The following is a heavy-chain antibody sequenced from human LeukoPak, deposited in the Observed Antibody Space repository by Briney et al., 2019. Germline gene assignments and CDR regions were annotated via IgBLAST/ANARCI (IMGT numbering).Heavy chain of an antibody. V-gene: IGHV3-30*04. D-gene: IGHD2-15*01. CDR3: ARGWQLAAANCFDY. CDR2: ISYDGSNK. CDR1: GFTFSSYA. Sequence: GRSLRLSCAASGFTFSSYAMHWVRQAPGKGLEWVAVISYDGSNKYYADSVKGRFTISRDNSKNTLYLQMNSLRAEDTAVYYCARGWQLAAANCFDYWGQGTLVTVSS. J-gene: IGHJ4*02.